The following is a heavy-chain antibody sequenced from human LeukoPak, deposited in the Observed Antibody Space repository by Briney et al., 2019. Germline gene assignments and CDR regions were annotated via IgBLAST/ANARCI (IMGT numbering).Heavy chain of an antibody. CDR2: IYHSGST. D-gene: IGHD5-18*01. CDR3: ARTPRIQLWRRNHAFDI. CDR1: GYSISSGYY. V-gene: IGHV4-38-2*01. J-gene: IGHJ3*02. Sequence: PSETLSLTCAVSGYSISSGYYWGWIRQPPGKGLEWIWSIYHSGSTYYNPSLKSRVIISVGTSKNQFPLKLSSVTAADTAVYYCARTPRIQLWRRNHAFDIWGQGTMVTVSS.